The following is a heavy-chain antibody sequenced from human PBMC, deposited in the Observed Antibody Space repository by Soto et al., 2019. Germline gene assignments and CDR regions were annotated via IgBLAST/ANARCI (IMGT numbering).Heavy chain of an antibody. J-gene: IGHJ4*02. CDR2: ISGSGGST. CDR1: GFTFSSYA. CDR3: ARRGSGSYYDY. D-gene: IGHD1-26*01. V-gene: IGHV3-23*01. Sequence: EVQLLESGGGLVQPGGSLRLSCAASGFTFSSYAMRWVRQAPGKGLEWVSAISGSGGSTYYADSVKGRFTISRDNSKNTLYLQMNSLRAEDTDVYYCARRGSGSYYDYWGQGTLVTFSS.